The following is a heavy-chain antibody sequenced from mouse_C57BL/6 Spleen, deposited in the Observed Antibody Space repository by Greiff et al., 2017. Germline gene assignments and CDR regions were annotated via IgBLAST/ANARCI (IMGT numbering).Heavy chain of an antibody. J-gene: IGHJ1*03. Sequence: EVHLVESGGGLVKPGGSLKLSCAASGFTFSDYGMHWVRQAPEKGLEWVAYISSGSSTIYYADTVKGRFTISGDNAKNTLFLQMTSLRSEDTAMYYCARNYGSSHDVWGTGTTVTVSS. CDR2: ISSGSSTI. CDR1: GFTFSDYG. V-gene: IGHV5-17*01. D-gene: IGHD1-1*01. CDR3: ARNYGSSHDV.